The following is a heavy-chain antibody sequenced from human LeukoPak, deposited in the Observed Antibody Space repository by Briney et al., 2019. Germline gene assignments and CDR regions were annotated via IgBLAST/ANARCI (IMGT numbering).Heavy chain of an antibody. CDR1: GFTFSDYY. CDR3: ASTVGSRYYGNYYFDY. D-gene: IGHD6-13*01. J-gene: IGHJ4*02. CDR2: ISSSGSTI. V-gene: IGHV3-11*01. Sequence: GGSLRLSCAASGFTFSDYYMSWIRQAPGKGLEWVSYISSSGSTIYYADSVKGRFTISRDNAKNSLYLQMNSLRAEDTAVYYCASTVGSRYYGNYYFDYCAQGTLVTVPS.